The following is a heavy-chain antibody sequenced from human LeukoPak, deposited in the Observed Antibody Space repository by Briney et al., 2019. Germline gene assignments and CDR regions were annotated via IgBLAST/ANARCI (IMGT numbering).Heavy chain of an antibody. CDR2: IYTSGRT. CDR3: ARLWLPHWFDP. D-gene: IGHD5-12*01. CDR1: GGSISSGSYY. V-gene: IGHV4-61*02. Sequence: PSQTLSLTCTVSGGSISSGSYYWNWIRQPAGKGLEWIGRIYTSGRTNYNPSLKSRVTISVDTSKNQFSLRLSSVTAADTAVYYCARLWLPHWFDPWGQGTLVTVSS. J-gene: IGHJ5*02.